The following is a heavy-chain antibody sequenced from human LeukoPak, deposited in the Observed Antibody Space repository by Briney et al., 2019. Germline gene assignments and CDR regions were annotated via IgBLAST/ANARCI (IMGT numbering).Heavy chain of an antibody. CDR3: ASGPEMATIYYLDY. V-gene: IGHV4-39*07. J-gene: IGHJ4*02. D-gene: IGHD5-24*01. CDR1: GGSISSSSYY. Sequence: SETLSLTCTVPGGSISSSSYYWGWIRQPPGKGLEWIGSIYYSGSTYYNPSLKSRVTISVDTSKNQFSLKLSSVTAADTAVYYCASGPEMATIYYLDYWGQGTLVTVSS. CDR2: IYYSGST.